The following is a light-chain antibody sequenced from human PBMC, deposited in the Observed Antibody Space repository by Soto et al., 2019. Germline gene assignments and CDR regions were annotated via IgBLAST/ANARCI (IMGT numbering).Light chain of an antibody. V-gene: IGLV2-23*02. CDR3: CSYAGNKIHYV. CDR1: ISDVGNFNL. Sequence: QSALTQPASVSGSPGQSITIACAGTISDVGNFNLVSWYQHHPGKAPKLMIFEVSKRPSGVSNRYSGSKSGNTASLTISGLQAEDEADYYCCSYAGNKIHYVFGTGTKVTVL. CDR2: EVS. J-gene: IGLJ1*01.